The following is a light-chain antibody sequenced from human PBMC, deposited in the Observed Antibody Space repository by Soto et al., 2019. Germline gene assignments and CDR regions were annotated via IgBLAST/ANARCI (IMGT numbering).Light chain of an antibody. CDR3: QRRHSWPA. J-gene: IGKJ4*01. CDR2: DAS. V-gene: IGKV3-11*01. CDR1: ESIGTF. Sequence: EFVLTQSPVTLSLSPGETATLSCRASESIGTFLAWYQQKPGQAPRLLIYDASTRATGISARFSGSGSGTDFTLTINDLEPEDSAVYYCQRRHSWPAFGGGTKV.